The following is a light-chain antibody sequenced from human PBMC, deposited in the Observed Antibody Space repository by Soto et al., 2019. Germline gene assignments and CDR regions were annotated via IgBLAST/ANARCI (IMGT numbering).Light chain of an antibody. V-gene: IGKV1-5*03. CDR2: KAS. J-gene: IGKJ5*01. CDR1: QSISSW. Sequence: DIQMTQSLSTLSASVGDRVTITCRASQSISSWLAWYQQKPGNAPKLLIYKASSLESGIPSRFSGSGSETEFTLTISSLQPDDFATYYCQQYNSYPVTFGQGTRLEIK. CDR3: QQYNSYPVT.